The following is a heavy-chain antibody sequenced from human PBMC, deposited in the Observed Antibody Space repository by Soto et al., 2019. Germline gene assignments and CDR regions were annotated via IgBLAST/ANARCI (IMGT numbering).Heavy chain of an antibody. V-gene: IGHV1-69*12. CDR2: IIPMFGTA. J-gene: IGHJ4*02. CDR1: GGTFSTYA. Sequence: QVQLVQSGAEVKKPESSVKVSRKAPGGTFSTYAISWVRQAPGQGLEWMGGIIPMFGTANYAQRLQDRVTITADESTNTVYMALSSLRSEDTAVYFCASGIQLWLRRINNGYSGWGQGTLVTVSS. D-gene: IGHD5-18*01. CDR3: ASGIQLWLRRINNGYSG.